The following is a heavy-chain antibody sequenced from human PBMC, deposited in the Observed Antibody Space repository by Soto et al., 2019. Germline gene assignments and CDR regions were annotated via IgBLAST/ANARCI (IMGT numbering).Heavy chain of an antibody. J-gene: IGHJ4*02. Sequence: VGSLRLSCAASGFTFSSYAMNWVRQAPGKGLEWISYITSTSSAINYADSVRGRFTISRDNAMRSLFLHMNSLRDEDTAVYYCARDGKGAAYTHGPYYFDYWGQGALVTVSS. CDR3: ARDGKGAAYTHGPYYFDY. CDR1: GFTFSSYA. D-gene: IGHD1-1*01. CDR2: ITSTSSAI. V-gene: IGHV3-48*02.